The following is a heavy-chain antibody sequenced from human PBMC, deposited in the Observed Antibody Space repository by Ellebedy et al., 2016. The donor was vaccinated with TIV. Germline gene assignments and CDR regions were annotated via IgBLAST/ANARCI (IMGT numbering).Heavy chain of an antibody. D-gene: IGHD2-15*01. Sequence: GESLKISCKGSGYSFTSYWIGWVRQMPGKGLEWMGIIYPGDSDTRYSPSFQGQVTISADKSISTAYLQWGSLKASDTARYYCATAYCSGVACHNNHDYWGQGTLVTVSS. V-gene: IGHV5-51*01. CDR3: ATAYCSGVACHNNHDY. J-gene: IGHJ4*02. CDR1: GYSFTSYW. CDR2: IYPGDSDT.